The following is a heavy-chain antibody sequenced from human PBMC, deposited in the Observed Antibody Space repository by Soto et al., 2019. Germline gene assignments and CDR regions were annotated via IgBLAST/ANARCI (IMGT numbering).Heavy chain of an antibody. D-gene: IGHD6-19*01. V-gene: IGHV3-48*02. J-gene: IGHJ1*01. CDR2: ISSSSSTI. Sequence: PGGSLSLSCAASGFTFSSYSMNWVRQAPGKGLEWVSYISSSSSTIYYADSVKGRFTISRDNAKNSLYLQMNSLRDEDTAVYYCARGEYIAVADLAEYFQHWGQGTLVTVSS. CDR3: ARGEYIAVADLAEYFQH. CDR1: GFTFSSYS.